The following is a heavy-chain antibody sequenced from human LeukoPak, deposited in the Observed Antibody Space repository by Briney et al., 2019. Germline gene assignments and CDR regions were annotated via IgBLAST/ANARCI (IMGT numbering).Heavy chain of an antibody. V-gene: IGHV3-48*04. CDR2: IRSSSSTI. Sequence: GGSLRLSCAASGFTFSSYSMNWVRQAPGKGLEWVSYIRSSSSTIYYADSVKGRFTISRDNAKNSLYLQMNSLRAEDTAVYYCARALSTYYYDSSGYYRPLDYWGQGTLVTVSS. D-gene: IGHD3-22*01. J-gene: IGHJ4*02. CDR3: ARALSTYYYDSSGYYRPLDY. CDR1: GFTFSSYS.